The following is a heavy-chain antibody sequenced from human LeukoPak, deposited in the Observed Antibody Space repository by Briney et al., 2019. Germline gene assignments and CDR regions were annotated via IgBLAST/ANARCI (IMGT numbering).Heavy chain of an antibody. CDR2: FDPEDGEA. J-gene: IGHJ5*02. CDR1: GYTLTELS. Sequence: ASVKVSCKVSGYTLTELSMHWVRQAPGKGLEWMGGFDPEDGEAIYAQKFQGRVTMTEDTSTDTAYMELSSLRSEDTAVYYCATYPPHNGMVGFDPWGQGTLVTVSS. D-gene: IGHD2-15*01. CDR3: ATYPPHNGMVGFDP. V-gene: IGHV1-24*01.